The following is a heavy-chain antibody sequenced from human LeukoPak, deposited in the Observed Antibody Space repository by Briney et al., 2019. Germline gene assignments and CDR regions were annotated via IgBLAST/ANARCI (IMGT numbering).Heavy chain of an antibody. CDR1: GGSISSGSYY. V-gene: IGHV4-39*07. CDR3: ARYCTSTTCSYKRGHDY. Sequence: ASQTLSLTCTVSGGSISSGSYYWSWIRQPAGKGLEWIGSIHYSGSTYYNPSLKSRVTISVDTSKSQFSLRLNSVTAADTAVYYCARYCTSTTCSYKRGHDYWGQGTLVTVSS. D-gene: IGHD2-2*01. CDR2: IHYSGST. J-gene: IGHJ4*02.